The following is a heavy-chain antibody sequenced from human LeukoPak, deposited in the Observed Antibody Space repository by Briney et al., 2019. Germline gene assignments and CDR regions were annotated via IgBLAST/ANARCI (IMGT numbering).Heavy chain of an antibody. J-gene: IGHJ4*02. CDR3: ARWDIVVVPAAVFDY. D-gene: IGHD2-2*01. Sequence: GASVKVAFKASGYTFTGYYMHWVRQAPGQGLEWMGWINPNSGGTHYAQKFQGRLTMTRDTSISTAYMVLSRRRSDDAAVYYCARWDIVVVPAAVFDYGGQGTLVTVSS. V-gene: IGHV1-2*02. CDR1: GYTFTGYY. CDR2: INPNSGGT.